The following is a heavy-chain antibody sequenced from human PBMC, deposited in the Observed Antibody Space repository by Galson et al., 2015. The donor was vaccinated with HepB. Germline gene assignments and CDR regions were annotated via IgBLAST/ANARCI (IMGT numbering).Heavy chain of an antibody. Sequence: TLSLTCTVSGDSMNSGAYSWSWIRQPPGQGLEWIGYIPHSVTTYYNPSLKSRVTISADRSKNQFSLTLSSVTAADTAVYYCARGSLLGRSFPNERHNTHFFDYWSQGILVTVSS. J-gene: IGHJ4*02. CDR1: GDSMNSGAYS. D-gene: IGHD1-1*01. CDR3: ARGSLLGRSFPNERHNTHFFDY. CDR2: IPHSVTT. V-gene: IGHV4-30-2*01.